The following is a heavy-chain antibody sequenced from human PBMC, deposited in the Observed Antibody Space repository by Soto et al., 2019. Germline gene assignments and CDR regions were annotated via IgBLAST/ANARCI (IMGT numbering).Heavy chain of an antibody. Sequence: QVQLVESGGALVKPGGSLRLSCAASGFAFSGKYMSWIRQAPGKGLESLSYISGSSDDTNYADSVKGRFTISRDNAENSLYLQRNRLRVEDTAVYFCATGPRRLSDWGQVTLVIVSS. D-gene: IGHD3-3*01. J-gene: IGHJ4*02. CDR1: GFAFSGKY. CDR3: ATGPRRLSD. CDR2: ISGSSDDT. V-gene: IGHV3-11*05.